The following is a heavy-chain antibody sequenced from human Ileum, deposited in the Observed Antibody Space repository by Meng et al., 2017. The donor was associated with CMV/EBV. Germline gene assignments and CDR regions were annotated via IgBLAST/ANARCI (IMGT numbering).Heavy chain of an antibody. Sequence: SLRISCAASGFTFRSYAMSWVRQAPGKGLEWVSAISTTDTYYADSVKGRFTISRDNSNDMLYLHMDSLRADDTAVYYCVRDNYGVDYWGQGTLVTVSS. CDR1: GFTFRSYA. CDR2: ISTTDT. D-gene: IGHD4-17*01. J-gene: IGHJ4*02. V-gene: IGHV3-23*01. CDR3: VRDNYGVDY.